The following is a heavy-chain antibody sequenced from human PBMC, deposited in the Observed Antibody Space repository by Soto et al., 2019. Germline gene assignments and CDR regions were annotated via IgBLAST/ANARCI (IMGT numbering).Heavy chain of an antibody. Sequence: SETLSLTCTVSGGSISSSSYYWGWIRQPPGKGLEWIGSIYYSGSTYYNPSLKSRVTISVDTSKNQFSLKLSSVPAADTAVYYCAAGQHYDYVWGSYRYWGQGTLVTVSS. D-gene: IGHD3-16*02. J-gene: IGHJ4*02. V-gene: IGHV4-39*01. CDR2: IYYSGST. CDR1: GGSISSSSYY. CDR3: AAGQHYDYVWGSYRY.